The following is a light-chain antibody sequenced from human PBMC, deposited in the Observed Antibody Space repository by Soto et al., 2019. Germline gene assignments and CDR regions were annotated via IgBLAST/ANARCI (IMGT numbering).Light chain of an antibody. CDR1: SSDVGGYYS. CDR2: EVT. J-gene: IGLJ1*01. Sequence: QSALTQPPSASGSPGQSVTISCTGTSSDVGGYYSVSWYQQHPGKAPKLMLYEVTKRPSGVPDRFSGSKSGNTASLTVSGLQAEDEADYYCSSYAGNNKYVFGAGTKVTVL. V-gene: IGLV2-8*01. CDR3: SSYAGNNKYV.